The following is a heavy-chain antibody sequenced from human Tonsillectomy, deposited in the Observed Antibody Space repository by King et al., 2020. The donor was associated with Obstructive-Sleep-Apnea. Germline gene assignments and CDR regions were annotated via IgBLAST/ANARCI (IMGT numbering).Heavy chain of an antibody. D-gene: IGHD3-22*01. J-gene: IGHJ5*02. Sequence: VQLVESGGGLVQPGGSLRLSCAASGFTFSSDAMSWVRQAPGKGLEWVSAISGSGGSTYYADSVKGRFTISRDNSKNTLYLQMNSLRAEDTGVYYCAKDPRCRVVVTNWFDPWGQGTLVTVSS. V-gene: IGHV3-23*04. CDR3: AKDPRCRVVVTNWFDP. CDR1: GFTFSSDA. CDR2: ISGSGGST.